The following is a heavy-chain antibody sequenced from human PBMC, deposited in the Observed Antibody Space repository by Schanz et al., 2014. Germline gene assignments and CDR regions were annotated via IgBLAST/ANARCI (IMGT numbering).Heavy chain of an antibody. CDR2: ISWNSGTI. D-gene: IGHD3-3*01. V-gene: IGHV3-9*01. CDR1: GFTFDDYA. Sequence: EVQLVESGGGLVQPGRSLRLSCAASGFTFDDYAMHWVRQAPGKGLEWVSGISWNSGTIGYADSVRGRFTVSRDNADNSLFLQMNSLRAEDTAVYYCAGTVTTYYTYWGQGTLVTVSS. J-gene: IGHJ4*02. CDR3: AGTVTTYYTY.